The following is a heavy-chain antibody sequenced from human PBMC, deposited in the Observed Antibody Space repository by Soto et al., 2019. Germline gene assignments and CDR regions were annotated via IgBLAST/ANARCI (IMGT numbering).Heavy chain of an antibody. CDR2: IWYDGSNK. J-gene: IGHJ3*02. V-gene: IGHV3-33*08. CDR1: GFTFSSYG. D-gene: IGHD3-22*01. CDR3: ARDYYDSSGVFDI. Sequence: QVQLVESGGGVVQPGRSLRLSCAASGFTFSSYGMQWVRQAPGKGLEWVAVIWYDGSNKYYADSVKGRFTISRDNSKNTLYLQMNSLRAEDTAVYYCARDYYDSSGVFDIWGQGTMVTVSS.